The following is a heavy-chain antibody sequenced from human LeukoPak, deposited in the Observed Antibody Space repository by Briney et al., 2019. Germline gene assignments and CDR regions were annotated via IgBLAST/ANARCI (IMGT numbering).Heavy chain of an antibody. J-gene: IGHJ6*03. CDR1: GSTVSSNY. CDR3: AKDPGGRYYYYMDV. Sequence: GGSLRLSCAASGSTVSSNYMSWVRQAPGKGLEWVSVIYGGGSTYYADSVKGRFTISRDNSKNTLYLQMNSLRAEDTAVYYCAKDPGGRYYYYMDVWGKGTTVTVSS. V-gene: IGHV3-53*05. CDR2: IYGGGST.